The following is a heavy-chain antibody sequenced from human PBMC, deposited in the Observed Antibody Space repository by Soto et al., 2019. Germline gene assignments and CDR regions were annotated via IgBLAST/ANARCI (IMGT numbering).Heavy chain of an antibody. CDR1: GAALNSGNYY. Sequence: PSETLSLTCSVSGAALNSGNYYWSWIRQVPGKGLEWIGHIYVTGAVDYNPSLTDRITISQDTSERQFSLNLRLVTAADKAVYYCERIRIATNNYKWFETWGQGTLVTV. V-gene: IGHV4-31*03. D-gene: IGHD2-21*01. J-gene: IGHJ5*02. CDR2: IYVTGAV. CDR3: ERIRIATNNYKWFET.